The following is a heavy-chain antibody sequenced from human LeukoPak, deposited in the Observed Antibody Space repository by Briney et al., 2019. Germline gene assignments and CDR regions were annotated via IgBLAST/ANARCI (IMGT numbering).Heavy chain of an antibody. CDR3: ARDNDGKDV. CDR2: ISGRGGST. Sequence: GGTLRLSCAASGFTFRSNGMSWVRQAPGKGLEWVSAISGRGGSTHYADSVKGRFTISRDNAKNSLYLQINSLRVEDTAAYYCARDNDGKDVWGKGTTVIVSS. D-gene: IGHD1-1*01. J-gene: IGHJ6*04. CDR1: GFTFRSNG. V-gene: IGHV3-23*01.